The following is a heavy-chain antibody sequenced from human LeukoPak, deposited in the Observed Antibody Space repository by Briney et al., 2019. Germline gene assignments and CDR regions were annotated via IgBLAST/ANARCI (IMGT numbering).Heavy chain of an antibody. D-gene: IGHD6-6*01. CDR3: ARVKGRQFDY. CDR2: ISRTGSYI. J-gene: IGHJ4*02. CDR1: GFTFSSYS. Sequence: GGSLRLSCAASGFTFSSYSMNWVRQAPGKGLEWVSSISRTGSYIYYADLVKGRFTISRDNAKNSLYLQMNSLRAEDTAVYYCARVKGRQFDYWGQGTLVTVSS. V-gene: IGHV3-21*01.